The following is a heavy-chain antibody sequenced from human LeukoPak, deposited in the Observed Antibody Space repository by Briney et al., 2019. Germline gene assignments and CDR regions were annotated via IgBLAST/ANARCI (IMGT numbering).Heavy chain of an antibody. J-gene: IGHJ6*03. V-gene: IGHV4-59*11. Sequence: SETLSLTCTVSGGSISSHYWSWIRQPPGKGLEWIGYIYYSGSTNYNPSLKSRVTISVDTSKNQFSLKLSSVTAADTAVYYCARVGVLSYMDVWGKGTTVTVSS. CDR3: ARVGVLSYMDV. CDR2: IYYSGST. D-gene: IGHD2-8*01. CDR1: GGSISSHY.